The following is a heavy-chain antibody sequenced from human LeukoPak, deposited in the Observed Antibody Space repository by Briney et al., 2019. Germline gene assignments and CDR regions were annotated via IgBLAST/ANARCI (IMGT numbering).Heavy chain of an antibody. CDR1: GFTFSTYA. Sequence: GGSLRLSCAASGFTFSTYAMNWVRQAPGKGLEWVSYISSSSNTIYYADSVQGRFTISRDNANNSLYLQMNSLRAEDTAVYYCARDGYDFWSGYPTTVDFWGHGTLVTVSS. J-gene: IGHJ4*01. CDR2: ISSSSNTI. V-gene: IGHV3-48*01. D-gene: IGHD3-3*01. CDR3: ARDGYDFWSGYPTTVDF.